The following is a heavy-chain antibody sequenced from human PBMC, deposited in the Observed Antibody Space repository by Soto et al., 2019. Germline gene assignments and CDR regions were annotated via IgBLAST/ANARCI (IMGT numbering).Heavy chain of an antibody. CDR3: ATARVDGSGSYSHYYYYYGMDV. D-gene: IGHD3-10*01. CDR2: IYHSGRT. J-gene: IGHJ6*02. CDR1: GGSISSSNW. V-gene: IGHV4-4*02. Sequence: SETLSLTCAVFGGSISSSNWWSCVRQPPGKGLEWIGEIYHSGRTNYNPSLKSRVTISVDKSKNQFSLKLSSVTAADTAVYYCATARVDGSGSYSHYYYYYGMDVWGQGTTVTVSS.